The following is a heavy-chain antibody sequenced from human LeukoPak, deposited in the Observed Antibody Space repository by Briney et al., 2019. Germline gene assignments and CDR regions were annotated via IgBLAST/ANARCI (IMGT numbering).Heavy chain of an antibody. CDR2: LRGNDET. D-gene: IGHD2-2*01. V-gene: IGHV3-23*01. Sequence: GGSLRLSCAASGISFRNYAMSWVRQAPARGPEWVSSLRGNDETFYADSVKGRFTLSRDDSRNTVYLQLNNLRVEDTAIYYCARASRDSDPDAVRWGQGTQVTVSS. CDR1: GISFRNYA. CDR3: ARASRDSDPDAVR. J-gene: IGHJ4*02.